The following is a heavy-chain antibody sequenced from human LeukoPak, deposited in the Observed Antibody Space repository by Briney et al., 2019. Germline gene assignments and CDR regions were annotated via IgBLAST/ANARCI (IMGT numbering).Heavy chain of an antibody. Sequence: SETLSLTCTVSGGSISSGGYYWSWIRQHPGKGLEWIGYIYYSGSTYYNPSLKSRVTISVDTSKNQFSLKLSSVTAADTAVYYCARGASERYFDWSLSLSFDYWGQGTLVTVSS. CDR3: ARGASERYFDWSLSLSFDY. CDR1: GGSISSGGYY. CDR2: IYYSGST. D-gene: IGHD3-9*01. J-gene: IGHJ4*02. V-gene: IGHV4-31*03.